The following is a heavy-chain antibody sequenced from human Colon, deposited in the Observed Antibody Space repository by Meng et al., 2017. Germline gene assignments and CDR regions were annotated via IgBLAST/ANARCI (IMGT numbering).Heavy chain of an antibody. J-gene: IGHJ5*02. CDR1: GGSISTSGHW. CDR2: VFYSGST. D-gene: IGHD3-22*01. V-gene: IGHV4-31*03. CDR3: ARDMSGGYYWFDP. Sequence: QGQRQGSGPGLVKPSQTLSLTCTVSGGSISTSGHWWSWIRQHPGKGLEWIGYVFYSGSTQYNPSLKSRVSISVDTSKNQFSLELYSMTAADTAVYYCARDMSGGYYWFDPWGQGTLVTVSS.